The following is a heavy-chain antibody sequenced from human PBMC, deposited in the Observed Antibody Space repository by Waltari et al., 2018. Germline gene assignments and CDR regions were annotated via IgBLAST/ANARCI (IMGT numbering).Heavy chain of an antibody. J-gene: IGHJ4*02. CDR1: GDSISSNGNY. D-gene: IGHD3-3*01. Sequence: QLQLQESGPGLVDPSETLSLTCTVSGDSISSNGNYWGWVRQPPGKGLEWIGSIYYTGSASYNPSLKSRVIILVDAAKSQFTLMLGSVTAADTAMYFCASGDFWTGRYFDYWGQGTLVTVSS. CDR3: ASGDFWTGRYFDY. V-gene: IGHV4-39*07. CDR2: IYYTGSA.